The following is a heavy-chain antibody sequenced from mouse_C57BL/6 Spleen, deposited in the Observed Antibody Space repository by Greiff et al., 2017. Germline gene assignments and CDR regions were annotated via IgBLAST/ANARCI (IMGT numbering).Heavy chain of an antibody. V-gene: IGHV1-81*01. Sequence: VQRVESGAELARPGASVKLSCKASGYTFTSYGISWVKQRTGQGLEWIGEIYPRSGNTYYNEKFKGKATLTADKSSSTAYMELRSLTSEDSAVXFCARSEGYYSYAMDYWGQGTSVTVSS. CDR2: IYPRSGNT. D-gene: IGHD2-3*01. J-gene: IGHJ4*01. CDR3: ARSEGYYSYAMDY. CDR1: GYTFTSYG.